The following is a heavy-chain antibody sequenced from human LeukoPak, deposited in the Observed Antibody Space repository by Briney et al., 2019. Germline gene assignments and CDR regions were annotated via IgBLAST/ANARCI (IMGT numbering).Heavy chain of an antibody. CDR1: GYTFTSYG. J-gene: IGHJ4*02. V-gene: IGHV1-18*01. CDR3: ARVFYDFWSGYRSPFDY. D-gene: IGHD3-3*01. CDR2: ISAYNGNT. Sequence: ASVKVSCKASGYTFTSYGISWVRQAPGQGLEWMGWISAYNGNTNYALKLQGRVTMTTDTSTSTAYVELRSLRSDDTAVYYCARVFYDFWSGYRSPFDYWGQGTLVTVSS.